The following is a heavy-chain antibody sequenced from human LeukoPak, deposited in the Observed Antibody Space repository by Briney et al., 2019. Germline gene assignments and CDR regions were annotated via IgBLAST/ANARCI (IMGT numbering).Heavy chain of an antibody. CDR3: ARHPDHWFDP. Sequence: GGSLRLSGAASGFTFSSYWMTWVRQAPGKGLEWVANIKQDGSEKRYVDSVKGRFTISRDNAKNSLYLQMNSLRAEDTAVYYCARHPDHWFDPWGQGTLVTVSS. CDR2: IKQDGSEK. CDR1: GFTFSSYW. J-gene: IGHJ5*02. V-gene: IGHV3-7*01.